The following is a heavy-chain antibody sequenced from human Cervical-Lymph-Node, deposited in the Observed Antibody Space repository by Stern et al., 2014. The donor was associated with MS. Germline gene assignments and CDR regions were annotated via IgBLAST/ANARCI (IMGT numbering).Heavy chain of an antibody. CDR1: GFSLSTSGVG. CDR3: ARKDFKYYESIYYYIDSPATFDS. J-gene: IGHJ4*02. CDR2: IYWDDDK. V-gene: IGHV2-5*02. Sequence: QITLKESGPTLVKPTQTLTLTCTFSGFSLSTSGVGVGWIRQPPGKALEWVALIYWDDDKRYSPYLKSRLTITKDTSKNQVALTMTNRALVDTPKFYCARKDFKYYESIYYYIDSPATFDSWGQGTLVTVSS. D-gene: IGHD3-22*01.